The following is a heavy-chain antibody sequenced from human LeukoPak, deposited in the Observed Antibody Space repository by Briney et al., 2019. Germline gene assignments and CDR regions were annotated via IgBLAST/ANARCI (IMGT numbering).Heavy chain of an antibody. CDR3: ARDSDEGIAAAGAFDY. J-gene: IGHJ4*02. Sequence: PGRSLRLSCAASGFTFSSYAMHWVRQAPGKGLEWVSSISSSSSYIYYADSVKGRFTISRDNAKNSLYLQMNSLRAEDTAVYYCARDSDEGIAAAGAFDYWGQGTLVTVSS. CDR1: GFTFSSYA. CDR2: ISSSSSYI. D-gene: IGHD6-13*01. V-gene: IGHV3-21*01.